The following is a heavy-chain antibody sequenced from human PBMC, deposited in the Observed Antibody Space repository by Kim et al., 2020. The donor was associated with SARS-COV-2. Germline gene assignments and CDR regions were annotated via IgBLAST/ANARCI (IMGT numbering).Heavy chain of an antibody. Sequence: YNPSLKSRVTISVDTSKNQFSLKLNSVTAADTAVYYCARRRVDAAMVTDYWGQGTLVTVSS. CDR3: ARRRVDAAMVTDY. D-gene: IGHD5-18*01. J-gene: IGHJ4*02. V-gene: IGHV4-39*01.